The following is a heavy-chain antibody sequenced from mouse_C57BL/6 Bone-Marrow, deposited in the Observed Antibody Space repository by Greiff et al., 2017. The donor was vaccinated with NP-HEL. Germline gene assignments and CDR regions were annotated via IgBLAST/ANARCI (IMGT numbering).Heavy chain of an antibody. D-gene: IGHD1-1*01. V-gene: IGHV1-85*01. CDR2: IYPRDGST. J-gene: IGHJ4*01. CDR1: GYTFTSYD. CDR3: ARAGFITTVVAHYYAMDY. Sequence: QVQLQQSGPELVKPGASVKLSCKASGYTFTSYDINWVKQRPGQGLEWIGWIYPRDGSTKYNEKFKGQATLTVDTSSSTAYMELHSLTSEDAAVYFCARAGFITTVVAHYYAMDYWGQGTSVTVSS.